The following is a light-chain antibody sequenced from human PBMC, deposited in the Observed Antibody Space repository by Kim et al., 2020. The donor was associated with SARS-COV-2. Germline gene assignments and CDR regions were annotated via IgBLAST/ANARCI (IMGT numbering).Light chain of an antibody. J-gene: IGLJ3*02. CDR2: LNSDGSH. Sequence: GASVKLPCTLSGGHSSYAIAWHQQQPEKGPRYLVKLNSDGSHCKGDGIPDRFTGASSGAERYLTISGLQSEDEADYYCQTWGTGWVFGGGTQLTVL. CDR1: GGHSSYA. V-gene: IGLV4-69*01. CDR3: QTWGTGWV.